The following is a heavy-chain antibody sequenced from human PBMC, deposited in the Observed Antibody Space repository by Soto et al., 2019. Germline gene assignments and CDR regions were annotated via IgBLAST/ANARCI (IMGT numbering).Heavy chain of an antibody. J-gene: IGHJ4*02. V-gene: IGHV4-59*01. CDR3: SGYLYYFDY. Sequence: SETLSLTCTVSGGSISSYYWSWIRQPPGKGLEWIGYIYYSGSTNYNPSLKSRVTISVDTSKNQFSLKLSSVTAADTAVYFWSGYLYYFDYWGQGTLVTVSS. D-gene: IGHD3-3*01. CDR1: GGSISSYY. CDR2: IYYSGST.